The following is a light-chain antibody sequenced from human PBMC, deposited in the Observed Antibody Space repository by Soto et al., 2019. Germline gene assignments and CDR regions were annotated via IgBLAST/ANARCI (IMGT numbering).Light chain of an antibody. CDR1: QSISRR. V-gene: IGKV1-5*01. Sequence: DIQMTQSPSTPSASVGDRATITCRASQSISRRLAWYQQKPGKAPKLLIYGASSLEKGVPSRFSGSGSGTEFTLTISSLQPDDFATYYCQQYKSYDMWTFGQGTKVDIK. CDR2: GAS. CDR3: QQYKSYDMWT. J-gene: IGKJ1*01.